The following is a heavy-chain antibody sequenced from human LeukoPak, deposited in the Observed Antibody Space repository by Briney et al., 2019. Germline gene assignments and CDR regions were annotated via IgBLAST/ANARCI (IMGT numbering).Heavy chain of an antibody. J-gene: IGHJ4*02. V-gene: IGHV4-4*09. D-gene: IGHD3-9*01. Sequence: SETLSLTCTVSGGSISSYFWGWIRQPPGEGLECSGYIYTSGSTNYNPSLKRRVTISVDTSKNQFSLKLNSVTAADTAGHYCTGRYFSPSGDYFDYWGQGALVTVSS. CDR2: IYTSGST. CDR3: TGRYFSPSGDYFDY. CDR1: GGSISSYF.